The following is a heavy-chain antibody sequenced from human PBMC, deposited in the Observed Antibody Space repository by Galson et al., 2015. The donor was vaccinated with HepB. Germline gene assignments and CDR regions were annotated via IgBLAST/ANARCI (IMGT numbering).Heavy chain of an antibody. Sequence: PALVKPTQTLTLTCTVSGFSLSNARMGVSWIRQPPGKALEWLAHIFSNDEKSYSTSLKSRLTISKDTSKSQVVLTMTNMDPVDTATYYCARIISDVVVTAIEKIDYWGQGTLVTVSS. CDR3: ARIISDVVVTAIEKIDY. CDR2: IFSNDEK. V-gene: IGHV2-26*01. J-gene: IGHJ4*02. D-gene: IGHD2-21*02. CDR1: GFSLSNARMG.